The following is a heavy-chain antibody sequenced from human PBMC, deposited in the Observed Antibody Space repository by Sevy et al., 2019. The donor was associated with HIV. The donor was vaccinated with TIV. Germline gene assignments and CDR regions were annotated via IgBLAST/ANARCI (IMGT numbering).Heavy chain of an antibody. J-gene: IGHJ3*02. CDR1: GFTFSSYA. D-gene: IGHD6-19*01. CDR2: ISGSGGST. V-gene: IGHV3-23*01. CDR3: AKDGKYSSGWYDVSAFDI. Sequence: GGSLRLSCAASGFTFSSYAMSWVRQAPGKGLEWVSAISGSGGSTYYADSVKGRFTISRDNSKNTLYLQMYSLRAEDTAVYYCAKDGKYSSGWYDVSAFDIWGQGTMVTVSS.